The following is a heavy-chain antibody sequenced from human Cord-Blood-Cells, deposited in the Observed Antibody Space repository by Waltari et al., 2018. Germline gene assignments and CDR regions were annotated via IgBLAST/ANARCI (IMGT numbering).Heavy chain of an antibody. V-gene: IGHV4-4*07. CDR2: IYTSGRT. Sequence: QVQLQESGPGLVKPSETLSLTCTVSGGSISSYYWSWIRQPAGKGLDWIGRIYTSGRTNSNPSLTGRVTMSVDTSKNQFSLKLSSVTAADTAVYYCARSYSSGRGAWGAWDIWGQGTMVTVSS. J-gene: IGHJ3*02. CDR3: ARSYSSGRGAWGAWDI. D-gene: IGHD6-19*01. CDR1: GGSISSYY.